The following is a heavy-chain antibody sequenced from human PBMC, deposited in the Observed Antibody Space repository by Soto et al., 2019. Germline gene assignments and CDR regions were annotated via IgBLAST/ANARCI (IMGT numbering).Heavy chain of an antibody. V-gene: IGHV3-48*02. Sequence: GGSLRLSCTASGFTFSSYSMNWVRQAPGKGLEWLSYISSSSSTIYYADSVKGRFTISRDNAKNSLYLQMNSLRDEDTAVYYCARHNGPLYVGYYYDMDVWGQGTTVTVSS. J-gene: IGHJ6*02. CDR3: ARHNGPLYVGYYYDMDV. D-gene: IGHD3-16*01. CDR1: GFTFSSYS. CDR2: ISSSSSTI.